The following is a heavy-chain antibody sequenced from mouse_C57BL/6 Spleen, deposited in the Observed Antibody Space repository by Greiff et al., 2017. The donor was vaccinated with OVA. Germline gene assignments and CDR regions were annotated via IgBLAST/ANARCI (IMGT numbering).Heavy chain of an antibody. Sequence: VQLKASGPGLVKPSQSLSLTCSVTGYSITSGYYWNWIRQFPGNNLEWMGYISYDGSNNSNPSLKNRISITRDTSKNQFFLKLNSVTTEDTATYYCAYYGSSEYYFDYWGQGTTLTVSS. CDR3: AYYGSSEYYFDY. J-gene: IGHJ2*01. CDR1: GYSITSGYY. CDR2: ISYDGSN. V-gene: IGHV3-6*01. D-gene: IGHD1-1*01.